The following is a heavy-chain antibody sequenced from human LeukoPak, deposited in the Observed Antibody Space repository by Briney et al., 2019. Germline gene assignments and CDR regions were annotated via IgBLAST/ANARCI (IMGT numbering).Heavy chain of an antibody. CDR3: ATHRDGHIYPFDF. CDR2: ISAHNDVM. D-gene: IGHD5-24*01. J-gene: IGHJ4*02. CDR1: GHTSIEYG. Sequence: AAVKVSCKASGHTSIEYGINWIRQAPGQGLEWMGWISAHNDVMNYAQKFQGRVTLTKDTSTGTAYMEVRSLRSDDTAVYYCATHRDGHIYPFDFWGQGTLVTVSS. V-gene: IGHV1-18*01.